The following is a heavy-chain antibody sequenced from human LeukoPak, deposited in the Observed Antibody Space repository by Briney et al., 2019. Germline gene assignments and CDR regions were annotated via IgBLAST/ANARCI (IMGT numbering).Heavy chain of an antibody. V-gene: IGHV4-34*01. CDR1: GGSFSGYY. CDR2: INHSGST. J-gene: IGHJ4*02. CDR3: ARGGGGIAASIFDY. Sequence: PSETLSLTCAVYGGSFSGYYWSWIRQPPGKGLEWIGEINHSGSTNYNPSLKSRVTISVDTSKNQFSLKLSSVTAADTAVYYCARGGGGIAASIFDYWGQGTLVTVSS. D-gene: IGHD6-13*01.